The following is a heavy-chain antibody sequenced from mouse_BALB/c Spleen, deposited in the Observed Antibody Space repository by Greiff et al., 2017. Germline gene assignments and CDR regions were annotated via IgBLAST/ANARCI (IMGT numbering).Heavy chain of an antibody. CDR3: ARAGFYYYGSSPRAMDY. CDR2: IWSDGST. CDR1: GFSLTSYG. D-gene: IGHD1-1*01. J-gene: IGHJ4*01. V-gene: IGHV2-6-2*01. Sequence: VKLQESGPDLVAPSQSLSITCTVSGFSLTSYGVHWVRQPPGKGLEWLVVIWSDGSTTYNSALKSRLSISKDNSKSQVFLKMNSLQTDDTAMYYCARAGFYYYGSSPRAMDYWGQGTSVTVSS.